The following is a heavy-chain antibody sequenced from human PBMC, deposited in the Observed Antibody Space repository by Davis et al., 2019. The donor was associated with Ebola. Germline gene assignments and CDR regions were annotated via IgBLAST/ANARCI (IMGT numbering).Heavy chain of an antibody. D-gene: IGHD5-12*01. J-gene: IGHJ4*02. Sequence: SVKVSCKASGGTFSSYAISWVRQAPGQGLEWMGRIIPIHGIANYAQKFQGRVTITADKSPSTAYMELSSLRSEDTAVYYCARIGLVATQFDYWGQGTLVTVSS. CDR2: IIPIHGIA. CDR1: GGTFSSYA. CDR3: ARIGLVATQFDY. V-gene: IGHV1-69*04.